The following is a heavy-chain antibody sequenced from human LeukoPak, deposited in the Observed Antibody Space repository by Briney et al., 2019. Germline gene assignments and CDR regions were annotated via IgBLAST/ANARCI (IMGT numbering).Heavy chain of an antibody. V-gene: IGHV3-23*01. D-gene: IGHD2-21*01. CDR3: ARVGDSYCFDY. CDR2: ISGSGGST. CDR1: GFSFSSYA. J-gene: IGHJ4*02. Sequence: GGSLRLSCAASGFSFSSYAMSWVRQTPGKGLEWVSGISGSGGSTYYADSVKGRFTISRDNSKNTLYLQMNSLRAEDTAVYYCARVGDSYCFDYWGQGTLVTVSS.